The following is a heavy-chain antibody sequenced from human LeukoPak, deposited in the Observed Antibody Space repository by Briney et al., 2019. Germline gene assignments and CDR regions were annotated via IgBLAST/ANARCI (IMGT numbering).Heavy chain of an antibody. CDR1: GFTFSSYA. D-gene: IGHD4-17*01. CDR2: ISGSGGST. Sequence: GGSLRLSCAASGFTFSSYAMSWVRQAPGKGLEWVSAISGSGGSTYYADSVKGRFTISRDNSKSTLYLQMNSLRAEDTAVYYCAKDYGDYPGSYYYYGMDVWGQGTTVTVSS. J-gene: IGHJ6*02. V-gene: IGHV3-23*01. CDR3: AKDYGDYPGSYYYYGMDV.